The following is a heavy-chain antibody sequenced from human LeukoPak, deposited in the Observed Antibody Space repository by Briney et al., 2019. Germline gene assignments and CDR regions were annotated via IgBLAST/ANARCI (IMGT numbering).Heavy chain of an antibody. Sequence: SETLSLTCAVYGGSFSGYYWSWIRQPPGKGLEWIGEINHSGSTNYNPSLKSRVTISVDTSKNQFSLKLSSVTAADTAVYYCARHVVGGVTMVRGVLFDYWGQGTLATVSS. CDR3: ARHVVGGVTMVRGVLFDY. D-gene: IGHD3-10*01. V-gene: IGHV4-34*01. J-gene: IGHJ4*02. CDR2: INHSGST. CDR1: GGSFSGYY.